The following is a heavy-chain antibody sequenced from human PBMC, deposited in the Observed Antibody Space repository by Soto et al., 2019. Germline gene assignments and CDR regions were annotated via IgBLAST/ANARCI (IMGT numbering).Heavy chain of an antibody. CDR2: IYYSGST. J-gene: IGHJ6*02. V-gene: IGHV4-61*01. CDR3: AREVLGVAPLPRLYYYYGMDV. CDR1: GGSVSSGSYY. D-gene: IGHD3-3*01. Sequence: PSETLSLTCTVSGGSVSSGSYYWSWIRQPPGKGLEWIGYIYYSGSTNYNPSLKSRVTISVDTSKNQFSLKLSSGTAADTAVYYCAREVLGVAPLPRLYYYYGMDVWGQGTSVTVSS.